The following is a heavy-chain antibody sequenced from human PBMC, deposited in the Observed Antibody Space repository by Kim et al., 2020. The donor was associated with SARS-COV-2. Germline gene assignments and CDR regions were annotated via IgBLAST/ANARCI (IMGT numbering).Heavy chain of an antibody. CDR1: GDSIRSYY. V-gene: IGHV4-59*13. J-gene: IGHJ4*02. Sequence: SETLSLTCTVSGDSIRSYYWSWIRQPPGMGLEWIAYIYYIGSTNYNPSLMSRATISLAPSKNQFSLKLGSVTAADTAIYYCATYSYDSDYFDFWGQGTLVTVSS. CDR3: ATYSYDSDYFDF. CDR2: IYYIGST. D-gene: IGHD5-18*01.